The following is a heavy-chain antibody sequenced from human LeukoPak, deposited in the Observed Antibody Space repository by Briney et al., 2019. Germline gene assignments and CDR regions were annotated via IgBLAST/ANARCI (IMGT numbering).Heavy chain of an antibody. V-gene: IGHV1-69*04. Sequence: SVTVSCKASGGTFSSYAISWVRQALGQGLEWMGRIIPILGIANYAQKFQGRVTITADKSTSTAYMELSSLRSEDTAVYYCARDEGRDGYNNDYWGQGTLVTVSS. CDR3: ARDEGRDGYNNDY. CDR2: IIPILGIA. D-gene: IGHD5-24*01. CDR1: GGTFSSYA. J-gene: IGHJ4*02.